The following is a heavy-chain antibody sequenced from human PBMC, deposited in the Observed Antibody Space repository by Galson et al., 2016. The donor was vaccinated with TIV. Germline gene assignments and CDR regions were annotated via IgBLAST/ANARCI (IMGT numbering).Heavy chain of an antibody. CDR2: IYDAEGL. CDR3: AHRKTSGRPLEAFDI. CDR1: GFPLTTRRLG. Sequence: PALVIPPQSRTHTCPFSGFPLTTRRLGVAWIRQPPRKALEWLAFIYDAEGLRYAPSLRNRPTVTNDTSKNQVFLTKTNMDPVDTATYSCAHRKTSGRPLEAFDIWGQGTMVTVSS. J-gene: IGHJ3*02. V-gene: IGHV2-5*05.